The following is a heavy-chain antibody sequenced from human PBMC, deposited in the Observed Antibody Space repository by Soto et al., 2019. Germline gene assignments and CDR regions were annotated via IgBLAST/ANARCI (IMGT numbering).Heavy chain of an antibody. CDR2: IYYSGST. CDR1: GGSISSYY. V-gene: IGHV4-59*01. J-gene: IGHJ4*02. CDR3: ARGNYDILTGYYTFDY. Sequence: PSETLSLTCTVSGGSISSYYWSWIRQPPGKGLEWIGYIYYSGSTNYNPSLKSRVTISVDTSKNQFSLKLSSVTAADTAVYYCARGNYDILTGYYTFDYWGQGTLVTVS. D-gene: IGHD3-9*01.